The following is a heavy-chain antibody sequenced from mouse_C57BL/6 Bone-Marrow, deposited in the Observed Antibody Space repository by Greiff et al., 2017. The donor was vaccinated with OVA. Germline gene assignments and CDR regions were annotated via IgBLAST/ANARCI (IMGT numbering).Heavy chain of an antibody. CDR2: IYSDDDK. J-gene: IGHJ2*01. V-gene: IGHV8-12*01. CDR1: GFSLSTSGMG. D-gene: IGHD1-1*01. CDR3: ARRARAGGSSYYFDY. Sequence: QVTLKESGPGILQSSQTLSLTCSFSGFSLSTSGMGVSWIRQPSGQGLVWLAHIYSDDDKRYNPSLTSRRTISKDTSRNQVFLKITSVDTADTATYYCARRARAGGSSYYFDYWGQGTTLTVSS.